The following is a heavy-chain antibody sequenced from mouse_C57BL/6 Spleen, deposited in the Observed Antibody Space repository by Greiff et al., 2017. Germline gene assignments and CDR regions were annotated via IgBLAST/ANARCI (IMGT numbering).Heavy chain of an antibody. J-gene: IGHJ2*01. CDR1: GYTFTSYW. CDR3: ARSITTVEVDY. Sequence: QVQLQQPGAELVKPGASVKLSCKASGYTFTSYWMQWVKQRPGQGLEWIGEIDPSDSYTNYNQKFKGKATLTVDTSSSTAYMQLSSLTPEDSAVYYCARSITTVEVDYWGQGTTLTVSS. D-gene: IGHD1-1*01. CDR2: IDPSDSYT. V-gene: IGHV1-50*01.